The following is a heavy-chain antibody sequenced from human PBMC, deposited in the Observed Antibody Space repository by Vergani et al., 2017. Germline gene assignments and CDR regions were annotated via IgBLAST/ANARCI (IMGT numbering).Heavy chain of an antibody. D-gene: IGHD4-17*01. CDR3: ARQEDYGDYGNWYFDV. Sequence: QVQLVESGGGVVQPGRSLRLSCAASGFTFSDYYMSWIRQAPGKGLEWVSYISSSSSYTNYADSVKGRFTISRDTAKNSLYLQMNSLRAEDTAVYYCARQEDYGDYGNWYFDVWGRGSLVTVSS. V-gene: IGHV3-11*06. CDR1: GFTFSDYY. J-gene: IGHJ2*01. CDR2: ISSSSSYT.